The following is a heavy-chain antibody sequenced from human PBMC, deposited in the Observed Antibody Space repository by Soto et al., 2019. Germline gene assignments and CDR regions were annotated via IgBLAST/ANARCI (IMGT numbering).Heavy chain of an antibody. V-gene: IGHV4-59*01. CDR2: VYYTGAT. CDR3: ARDMSGGRSCYAFDS. J-gene: IGHJ4*02. D-gene: IGHD2-15*01. Sequence: SESLSLTCTVYGESRRSCYWSWVRQPPGRGLEWIGYVYYTGATNSNPSLKSRVTISADTSKNLFSLKVVSVTPADTAVYFCARDMSGGRSCYAFDSWGPGTLVTVSS. CDR1: GESRRSCY.